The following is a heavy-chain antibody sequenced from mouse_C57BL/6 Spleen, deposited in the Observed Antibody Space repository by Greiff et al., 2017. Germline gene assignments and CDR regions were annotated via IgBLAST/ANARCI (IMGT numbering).Heavy chain of an antibody. Sequence: VQLQQSGAELARPGASVKMSCKASGYTFTSYTMHWVKQRPGQGLEWIGYINPSSGYTKYNQKFKDKATLTADKSSSTAYMQLSSLTSEDSAVYYCARCEGSGYFDVWGTGTTVTVSS. J-gene: IGHJ1*03. V-gene: IGHV1-4*01. CDR2: INPSSGYT. CDR1: GYTFTSYT. CDR3: ARCEGSGYFDV.